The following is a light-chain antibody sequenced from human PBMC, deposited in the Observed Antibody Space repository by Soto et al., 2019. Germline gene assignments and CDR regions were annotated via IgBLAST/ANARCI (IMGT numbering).Light chain of an antibody. CDR3: SSYTSSSTPYV. CDR2: DVG. CDR1: SSDVGGYNY. Sequence: QSVLTQPASVSGSPGRSITISCTGTSSDVGGYNYVSWYQQHPGKAPKLMIYDVGNRPSGFSNRFSGSKSGNTASLTISGLQAEDEADYYCSSYTSSSTPYVFGTGTKVTVL. V-gene: IGLV2-14*01. J-gene: IGLJ1*01.